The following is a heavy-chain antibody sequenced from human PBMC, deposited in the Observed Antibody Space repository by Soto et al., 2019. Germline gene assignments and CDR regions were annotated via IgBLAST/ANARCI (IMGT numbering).Heavy chain of an antibody. V-gene: IGHV4-34*01. CDR1: GGSFSGYY. Sequence: SETLSLTCAVYGGSFSGYYWSWIRQPPGKGLEWIGEINHSGSTNYNPSLKSRVTISVDTSKNQFSLKLSSVTAADTAVYYCARKVSGPGWLAFLRRPNCFDPWGRGTLVTVSS. CDR2: INHSGST. CDR3: ARKVSGPGWLAFLRRPNCFDP. D-gene: IGHD3-3*02. J-gene: IGHJ5*02.